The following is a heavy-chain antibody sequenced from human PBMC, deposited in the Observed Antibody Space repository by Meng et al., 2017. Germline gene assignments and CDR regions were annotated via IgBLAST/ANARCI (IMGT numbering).Heavy chain of an antibody. Sequence: QVELGQQGAEVKKPGSSVKVSGKASGGTFSSNAISWVRQAPGQGLEWMGGIIPIFGTANYAQKFQGRVTITADKSTSTAYMELSSLRSEDTAVYYYARGVGYGGNSLYFDYWGQGTLVTVSS. CDR1: GGTFSSNA. J-gene: IGHJ4*02. D-gene: IGHD4-23*01. CDR3: ARGVGYGGNSLYFDY. V-gene: IGHV1-69*06. CDR2: IIPIFGTA.